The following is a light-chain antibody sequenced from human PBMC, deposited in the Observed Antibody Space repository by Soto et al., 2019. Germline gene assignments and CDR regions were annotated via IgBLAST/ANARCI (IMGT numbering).Light chain of an antibody. CDR1: SSDVGGYNY. V-gene: IGLV2-11*01. CDR3: CSYAGSYTLVV. CDR2: DVS. J-gene: IGLJ2*01. Sequence: QSALTQPRSVSGSPGQLVTISCTGTSSDVGGYNYVSWYQQHPGKAPKLMIYDVSKRPSGVPDRFSGSKSGNTASLTISGLQAEDEADYYCCSYAGSYTLVVFGGGTKLTVL.